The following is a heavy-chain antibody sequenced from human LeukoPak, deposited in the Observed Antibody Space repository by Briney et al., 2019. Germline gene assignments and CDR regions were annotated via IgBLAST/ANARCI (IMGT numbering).Heavy chain of an antibody. J-gene: IGHJ4*02. CDR2: ISSSSSYI. CDR3: TRPYGDLGGDFDY. V-gene: IGHV3-21*04. D-gene: IGHD4-17*01. CDR1: GFTFSSYS. Sequence: PGGSLRLSCAASGFTFSSYSMNWVRQAPGKGLEWVSSISSSSSYIYYADSVKGRFTISRDNAKNSLYLQMNSLKTEDTAVYYCTRPYGDLGGDFDYWGQGTLVTVSS.